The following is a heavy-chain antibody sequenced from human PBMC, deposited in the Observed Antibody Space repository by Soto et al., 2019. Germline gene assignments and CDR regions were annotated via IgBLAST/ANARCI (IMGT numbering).Heavy chain of an antibody. CDR2: IYNSGST. CDR3: ARESAYDISTGRGRWFDP. V-gene: IGHV4-59*01. J-gene: IGHJ5*02. CDR1: GGSLSSYH. Sequence: SETLSLTCTVSGGSLSSYHWSWIRQPPGRGLEWVGNIYNSGSTNYNPSLRSRVTISADMSKNQFSLKLSSVTAADTAVYYCARESAYDISTGRGRWFDPWGQGTLVTVSS. D-gene: IGHD3-9*01.